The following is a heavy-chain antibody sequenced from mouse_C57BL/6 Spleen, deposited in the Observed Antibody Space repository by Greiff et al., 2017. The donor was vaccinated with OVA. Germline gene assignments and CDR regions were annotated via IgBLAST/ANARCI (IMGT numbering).Heavy chain of an antibody. J-gene: IGHJ3*01. D-gene: IGHD2-5*01. CDR3: ARPHSNFFAY. V-gene: IGHV1-50*01. CDR2: IDPSDSYT. Sequence: QVQLQQPGAELVKPGASVKLSCKASGYTFTSYWMQWVKQRPGQGLEWIGEIDPSDSYTNYNQKFKGKATLTVDPSSSTAYMQLSSLTSEDSAVYYCARPHSNFFAYWGQGTLVTVSA. CDR1: GYTFTSYW.